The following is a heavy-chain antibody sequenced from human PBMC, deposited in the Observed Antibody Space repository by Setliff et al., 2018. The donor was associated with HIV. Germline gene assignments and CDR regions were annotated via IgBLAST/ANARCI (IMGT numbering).Heavy chain of an antibody. CDR1: GFTFGDYA. CDR3: TRTFFHSSGYYHNLQPFDY. Sequence: LRLSCTASGFTFGDYAMSWVRQAPGKGLEWVGFIRSKAYGGTTEYAASVKGRFTISRDDSKSIAYLQMNSLKTEDTAVYYCTRTFFHSSGYYHNLQPFDYWGQGTLVTVSS. CDR2: IRSKAYGGTT. D-gene: IGHD3-22*01. V-gene: IGHV3-49*04. J-gene: IGHJ4*02.